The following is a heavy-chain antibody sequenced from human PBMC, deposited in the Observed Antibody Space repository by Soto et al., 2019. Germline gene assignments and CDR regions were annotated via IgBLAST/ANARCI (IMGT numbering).Heavy chain of an antibody. J-gene: IGHJ4*02. CDR3: AKDYTIFGVSSPDY. Sequence: PGGSLRLSCAAAGFTFSSYAMSWVRQAPGKGLEWVSAISGSGGSTYYADSVKGRITISRDNSKNTLYLQMNSLRAEDTAVYFCAKDYTIFGVSSPDYWGQGTLVTVSS. D-gene: IGHD3-3*01. V-gene: IGHV3-23*01. CDR2: ISGSGGST. CDR1: GFTFSSYA.